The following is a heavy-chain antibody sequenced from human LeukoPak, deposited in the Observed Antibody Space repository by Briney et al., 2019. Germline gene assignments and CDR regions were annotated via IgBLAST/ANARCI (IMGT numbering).Heavy chain of an antibody. V-gene: IGHV3-30*18. CDR2: ISSDGSIK. Sequence: GGSLRLSCAASGFSFSSYAMSWVRQAPGKGLEWVAVISSDGSIKVYADSVKGRFTLSRDNSINTVDLQMNSLRAEDTAVYYCVKEYHSRGFGAYFDYWGQGTLVTVSS. D-gene: IGHD3-3*01. J-gene: IGHJ4*02. CDR1: GFSFSSYA. CDR3: VKEYHSRGFGAYFDY.